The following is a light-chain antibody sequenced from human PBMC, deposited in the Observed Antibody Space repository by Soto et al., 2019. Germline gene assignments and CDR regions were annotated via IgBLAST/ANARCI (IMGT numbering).Light chain of an antibody. Sequence: VLTQSPATLSLSPGERATLSFRSSQSIHTSLAWYQQKPGQPPRLVVYDSTLRANGVPDRFGGSRSGTEFTLTIKNLEPEDFAVYYCQQSNVWPPITCGKGTRREIK. J-gene: IGKJ5*01. V-gene: IGKV3-11*01. CDR2: DST. CDR1: QSIHTS. CDR3: QQSNVWPPIT.